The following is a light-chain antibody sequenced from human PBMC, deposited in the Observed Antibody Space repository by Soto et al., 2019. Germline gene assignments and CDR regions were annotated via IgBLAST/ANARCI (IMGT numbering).Light chain of an antibody. J-gene: IGLJ2*01. CDR1: SSDVGSYNL. V-gene: IGLV2-23*01. CDR2: EDT. CDR3: CSYAGYSSLVL. Sequence: QSALTQPASVSGSPGQSITISCTGISSDVGSYNLVSWYQQHPGNVPKLLIYEDTKRPSGVSTRFSGSKSGNTASLTISGLQAEDEADYYCCSYAGYSSLVLFGGGTKLTVL.